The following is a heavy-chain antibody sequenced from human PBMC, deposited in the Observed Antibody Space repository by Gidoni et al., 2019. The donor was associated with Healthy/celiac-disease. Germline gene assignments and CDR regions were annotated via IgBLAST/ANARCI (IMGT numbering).Heavy chain of an antibody. D-gene: IGHD6-19*01. CDR2: IYYSGST. Sequence: QLQLQESGPGLVKPSETLSLTCTVSGGSISSSSYYWGWIRQPPGKGLEWIGSIYYSGSTYYNPSLKSRVTISVDTSKNQFSLKLSSVTAADTAVYYCARHYRWQWLVLGQNGCSWFDPWGQGTLVTVSS. V-gene: IGHV4-39*01. J-gene: IGHJ5*02. CDR3: ARHYRWQWLVLGQNGCSWFDP. CDR1: GGSISSSSYY.